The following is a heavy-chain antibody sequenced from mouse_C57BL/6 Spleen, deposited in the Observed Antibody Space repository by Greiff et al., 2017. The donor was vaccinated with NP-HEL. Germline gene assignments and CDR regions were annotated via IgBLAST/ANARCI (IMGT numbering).Heavy chain of an antibody. D-gene: IGHD1-1*01. CDR3: ARYYYGSYYYAMDY. CDR2: INPNYGTT. V-gene: IGHV1-39*01. J-gene: IGHJ4*01. Sequence: EVKLMESGPELVKPGASVKISCKASGYSFTDYNMNWVKQSHGKSLEWIGVINPNYGTTSYNQKFKGKATLTVDKSSSTAYMQLNSLTSEDSAVYYCARYYYGSYYYAMDYWGQGTSVTVSS. CDR1: GYSFTDYN.